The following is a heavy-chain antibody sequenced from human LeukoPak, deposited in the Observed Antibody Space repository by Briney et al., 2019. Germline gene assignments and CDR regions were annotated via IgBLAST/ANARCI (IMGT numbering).Heavy chain of an antibody. CDR2: IIPIFGTA. Sequence: GASVKVSCKASGGTFSSYAISWVRQAPGQGLEWMGRIIPIFGTANYAQKFQGRVTITTDESTSTAYMELSSLRSEDTAVYYCARDPSGWFGPDYYFDYWGQGTLVTVSS. D-gene: IGHD6-19*01. CDR1: GGTFSSYA. V-gene: IGHV1-69*05. CDR3: ARDPSGWFGPDYYFDY. J-gene: IGHJ4*02.